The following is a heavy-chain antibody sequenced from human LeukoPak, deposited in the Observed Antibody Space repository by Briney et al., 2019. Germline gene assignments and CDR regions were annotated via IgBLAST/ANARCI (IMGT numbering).Heavy chain of an antibody. D-gene: IGHD6-13*01. CDR2: IYTSGST. CDR1: GGSISSGSYY. J-gene: IGHJ6*03. Sequence: SQTLSLTCTVSGGSISSGSYYWSWIRQPAGKGLEWIGRIYTSGSTNYNPSLKSRVTISVDTSKNQFSLTLSSVTAADTDVYYSARDNFRLLVRGIYYYMDVRGKGTTVTVSS. V-gene: IGHV4-61*02. CDR3: ARDNFRLLVRGIYYYMDV.